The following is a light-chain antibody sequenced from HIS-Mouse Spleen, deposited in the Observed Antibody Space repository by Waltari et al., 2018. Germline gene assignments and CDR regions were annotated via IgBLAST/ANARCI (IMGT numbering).Light chain of an antibody. V-gene: IGLV3-21*03. J-gene: IGLJ1*01. CDR3: QVWDSSSDHYV. CDR2: DDS. CDR1: NIGSKS. Sequence: SYVLTQPPSVSVAPGKTARITCGGNNIGSKSVHWYQQKPGQSPVLVVYDDSDRPSVIPGRFSGSNSGNTATLTISRVEAWDEADYYCQVWDSSSDHYVFGTGTKVTVL.